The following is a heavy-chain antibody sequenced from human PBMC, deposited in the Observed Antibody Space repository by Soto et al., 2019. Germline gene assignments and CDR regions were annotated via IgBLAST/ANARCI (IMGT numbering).Heavy chain of an antibody. Sequence: EVQLLESGGGLVQPGGSLRLSCAASGFTFSSYAMSWVRQAPGKGLEWVSAISGSGGSTYYAASVKGRFTISRDNSKNTLYLQMNRLRAEDTAVYYCATPEYYYDSSGYYAKPYYFDYWGQGTLVTVSS. CDR1: GFTFSSYA. V-gene: IGHV3-23*01. CDR2: ISGSGGST. D-gene: IGHD3-22*01. J-gene: IGHJ4*02. CDR3: ATPEYYYDSSGYYAKPYYFDY.